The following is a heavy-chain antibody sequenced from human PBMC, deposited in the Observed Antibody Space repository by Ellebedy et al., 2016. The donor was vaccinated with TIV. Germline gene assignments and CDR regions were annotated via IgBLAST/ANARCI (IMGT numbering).Heavy chain of an antibody. Sequence: GESLKISCAASGFVFSNHAMTWVRQAPGKGLEWVSGVSGSGGETFYADSVKGRFTISRDNSKHTVYLQMNSLRADDTAVYYCARDIPQGDDAFDIWGQGTVATVSS. CDR1: GFVFSNHA. D-gene: IGHD2-21*01. J-gene: IGHJ3*02. CDR2: VSGSGGET. V-gene: IGHV3-23*01. CDR3: ARDIPQGDDAFDI.